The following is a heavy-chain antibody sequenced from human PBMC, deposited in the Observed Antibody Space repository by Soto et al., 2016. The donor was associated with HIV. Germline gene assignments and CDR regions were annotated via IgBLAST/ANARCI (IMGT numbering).Heavy chain of an antibody. CDR2: MSPNSGNT. J-gene: IGHJ4*02. D-gene: IGHD3-10*01. CDR1: GYTFTSYD. V-gene: IGHV1-8*03. Sequence: QVQLVQSGAEVKKPGASVKVSCKASGYTFTSYDINWVRQATGQGLEWMGWMSPNSGNTGYAQKFQGRVTITRNTSISTVYMELSSVKSEDMAVYYCARRGFGEGFDYWGQGTLVTVSS. CDR3: ARRGFGEGFDY.